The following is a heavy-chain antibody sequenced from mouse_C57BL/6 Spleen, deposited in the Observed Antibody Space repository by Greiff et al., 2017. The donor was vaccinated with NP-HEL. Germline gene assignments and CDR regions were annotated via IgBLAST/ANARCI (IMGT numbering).Heavy chain of an antibody. CDR2: IDPSDSET. J-gene: IGHJ4*01. CDR1: GYTFTSYW. V-gene: IGHV1-52*01. Sequence: QVQLQQPGAELVRPGSSVKLSCKASGYTFTSYWMHWVKQMPIQGLEWIGNIDPSDSETHYNQKFKDKATLTVDKSSSTAYMQLSSLTSEDSAVYYCALDYDSPYYAMDYWGQGTSVTVSS. CDR3: ALDYDSPYYAMDY. D-gene: IGHD2-4*01.